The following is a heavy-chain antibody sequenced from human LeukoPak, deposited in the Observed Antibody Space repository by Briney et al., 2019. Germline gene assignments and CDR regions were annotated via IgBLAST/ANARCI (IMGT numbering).Heavy chain of an antibody. CDR1: GYTFTGYY. V-gene: IGHV1-2*02. D-gene: IGHD2-2*01. Sequence: ASVKVSCKASGYTFTGYYMHWVRQAPGQGLEWMGWINPNSGGTNYAQKFQGRVTMTRDTSISTAYMELSRLRSDDTAVYYCARAGLVDCSSTSCPPYYFDYWGQGTLVTVSS. J-gene: IGHJ4*02. CDR2: INPNSGGT. CDR3: ARAGLVDCSSTSCPPYYFDY.